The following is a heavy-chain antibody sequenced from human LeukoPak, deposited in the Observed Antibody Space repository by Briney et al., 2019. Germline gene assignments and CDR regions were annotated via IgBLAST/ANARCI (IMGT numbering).Heavy chain of an antibody. D-gene: IGHD3-10*01. V-gene: IGHV1-69*13. J-gene: IGHJ4*02. CDR3: ARDYGSGRFDY. Sequence: GASVKVSCKASGYTFTSYYMHWVRQAPGQGLEWMGGIIPIFGTANYAQKFQGRVTITADESTSTAYMELSSLRSEDTAVYYCARDYGSGRFDYWGQGTLVTVSS. CDR2: IIPIFGTA. CDR1: GYTFTSYY.